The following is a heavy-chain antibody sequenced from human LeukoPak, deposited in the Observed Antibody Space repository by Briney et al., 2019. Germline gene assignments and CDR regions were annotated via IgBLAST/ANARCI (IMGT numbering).Heavy chain of an antibody. J-gene: IGHJ4*02. CDR1: GGSISSYY. CDR3: AGQSIDHFDY. D-gene: IGHD2-21*01. CDR2: IYYSGST. V-gene: IGHV4-59*08. Sequence: SETLSLTCTVSGGSISSYYWSWIRQPPGKGLEWIGYIYYSGSTNYNPSLKSRVTISVDTSKNQFSLKLSSVTAADTAVYYCAGQSIDHFDYWGQGTLVTVSS.